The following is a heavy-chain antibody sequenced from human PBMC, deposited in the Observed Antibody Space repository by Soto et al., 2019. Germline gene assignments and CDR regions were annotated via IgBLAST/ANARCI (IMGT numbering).Heavy chain of an antibody. Sequence: ASVKVSCKASGYTFTSYAMHWVRQAPGQRLELMGWINAGNGNTKYSQKFQGRVTMTTDTSTNTVYMELSSLRSEDTAVYYCARDPPYYYDSSGYYGSYFDYWGQGTLVTVS. CDR1: GYTFTSYA. J-gene: IGHJ4*02. CDR2: INAGNGNT. V-gene: IGHV1-3*01. D-gene: IGHD3-22*01. CDR3: ARDPPYYYDSSGYYGSYFDY.